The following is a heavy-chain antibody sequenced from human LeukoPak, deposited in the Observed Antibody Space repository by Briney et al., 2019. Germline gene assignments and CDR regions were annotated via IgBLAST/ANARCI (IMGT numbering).Heavy chain of an antibody. V-gene: IGHV4-39*07. J-gene: IGHJ4*02. CDR3: ARDSGSYSLWFHKSFHYFDY. CDR2: INHSGST. Sequence: SETLSLTCTVSGGSISSSSYYWGWIRQPPGKGLEWIGEINHSGSTNYNPSLKSRVTISVDTSKNQFSLKLSSVTAADTAVYYCARDSGSYSLWFHKSFHYFDYWGQGTLVTVSS. CDR1: GGSISSSSYY. D-gene: IGHD1-26*01.